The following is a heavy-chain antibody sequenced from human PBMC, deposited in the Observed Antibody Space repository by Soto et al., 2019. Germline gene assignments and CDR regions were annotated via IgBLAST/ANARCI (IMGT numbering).Heavy chain of an antibody. CDR1: GFTFDTYW. CDR2: INSDGTIS. J-gene: IGHJ6*02. D-gene: IGHD2-21*01. Sequence: GGSLRLSCAASGFTFDTYWMNWVRQAPGKGPEWLSGINSDGTISSYADSVKGRFTISRDNARNTLSLQMNSLRADDTAVYYCARLSGDHSAFFSYGMDAWVQGTTVTVSS. CDR3: ARLSGDHSAFFSYGMDA. V-gene: IGHV3-74*01.